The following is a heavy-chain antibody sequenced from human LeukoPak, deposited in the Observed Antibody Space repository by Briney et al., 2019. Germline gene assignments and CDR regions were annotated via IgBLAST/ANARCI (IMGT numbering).Heavy chain of an antibody. D-gene: IGHD5-12*01. CDR1: GFTFSSYG. CDR2: IRSDGRNK. J-gene: IGHJ4*02. V-gene: IGHV3-30*02. Sequence: GGSLRLSCAASGFTFSSYGMHWVRQAPGKGLEWVAFIRSDGRNKNYADSVKGRFTISGDNSKNTLYLQMNSLRAEDTAVYYCAKDRAYSGYGPFDYWGQGTLVTVSS. CDR3: AKDRAYSGYGPFDY.